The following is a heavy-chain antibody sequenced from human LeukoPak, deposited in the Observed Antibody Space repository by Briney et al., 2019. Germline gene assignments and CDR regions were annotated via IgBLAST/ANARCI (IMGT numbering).Heavy chain of an antibody. CDR3: ARSSSWYLCDY. V-gene: IGHV4-34*01. D-gene: IGHD6-13*01. CDR2: INHSGST. CDR1: GFTFSDYY. Sequence: GSLRLSCAASGFTFSDYYMSWIRQPPGKGLEWIGEINHSGSTNYNPSLKSRVTISVDTSKNQFSLKLSSVTAADTAVYYCARSSSWYLCDYWGQGTLVTVSS. J-gene: IGHJ4*02.